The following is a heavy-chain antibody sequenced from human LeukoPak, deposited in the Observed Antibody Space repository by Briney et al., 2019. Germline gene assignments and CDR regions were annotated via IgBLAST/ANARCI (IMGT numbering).Heavy chain of an antibody. Sequence: SETLSLTCTVSGGSISSSSYYWGWIRQPPGKGLEWIGSIYYSGSTYYNPSLKSRVTISVDTSKNQFSLKLSSVTAADTAVYYCARDYDILTGYYNTINWFDPWGQGTLVTVSS. CDR2: IYYSGST. V-gene: IGHV4-39*01. CDR3: ARDYDILTGYYNTINWFDP. CDR1: GGSISSSSYY. D-gene: IGHD3-9*01. J-gene: IGHJ5*02.